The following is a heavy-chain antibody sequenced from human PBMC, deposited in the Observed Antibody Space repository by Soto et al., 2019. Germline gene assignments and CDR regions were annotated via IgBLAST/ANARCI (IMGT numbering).Heavy chain of an antibody. CDR1: SRSTKSCLQY. CDR3: SRDPSPRGVQH. CDR2: IYYSGST. V-gene: IGHV4-31*01. Sequence: TYALSSRSTKSCLQYWRSISKQPGKVLDLIGYIYYSGSTYYNPSLKSLVTISVDTSKNQFSLKLSSVTAADTAVYYCSRDPSPRGVQHWGQGTLVTVS. J-gene: IGHJ1*01. D-gene: IGHD3-10*01.